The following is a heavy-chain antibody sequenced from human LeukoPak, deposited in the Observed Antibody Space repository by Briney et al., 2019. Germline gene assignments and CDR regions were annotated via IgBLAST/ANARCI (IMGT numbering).Heavy chain of an antibody. J-gene: IGHJ4*02. CDR3: ARNRREGTSGYYDY. V-gene: IGHV3-23*01. Sequence: PGGSLRLSCAASGFTFSSYAMSWVRQAPGKGLEWVSAISGSGSSTYYADSVKGRFTISRDNSKNTLYLQMGSLRAEDMGVYYCARNRREGTSGYYDYWGQGALVTVSS. CDR1: GFTFSSYA. D-gene: IGHD3-22*01. CDR2: ISGSGSST.